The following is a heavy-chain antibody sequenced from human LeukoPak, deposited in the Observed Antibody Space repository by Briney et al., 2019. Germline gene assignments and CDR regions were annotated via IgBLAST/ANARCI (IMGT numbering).Heavy chain of an antibody. CDR3: ASSSAYCGCDCYTTWYFDL. D-gene: IGHD2-21*01. J-gene: IGHJ2*01. V-gene: IGHV1-18*01. CDR1: GYTFTSYG. Sequence: GASVKVSCKASGYTFTSYGISWVRQAPGQGLEWMGWISAYNGNTNYAQKLQGRVTMTTDTSTSTAYMELRSLRSDDTAVYYCASSSAYCGCDCYTTWYFDLWCRGTLVTVSS. CDR2: ISAYNGNT.